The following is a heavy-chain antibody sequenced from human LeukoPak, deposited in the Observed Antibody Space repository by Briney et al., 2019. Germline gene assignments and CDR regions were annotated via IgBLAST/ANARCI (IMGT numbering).Heavy chain of an antibody. V-gene: IGHV3-7*01. CDR3: ARGGQYHY. D-gene: IGHD1-26*01. J-gene: IGHJ4*02. CDR2: IKEDRSEK. Sequence: GGSLRLSCAASGFTFSNYWMTWVRQAPGKGLEWVANIKEDRSEKYYVDSVEGRFTISRDNAENSLYLQMNSLRAEDTAVYYCARGGQYHYWGQGTLVTVSS. CDR1: GFTFSNYW.